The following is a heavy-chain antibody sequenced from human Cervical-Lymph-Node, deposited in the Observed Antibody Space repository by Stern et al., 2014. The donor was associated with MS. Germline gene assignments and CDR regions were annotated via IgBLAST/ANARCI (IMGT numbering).Heavy chain of an antibody. CDR3: ARGGGLVGYFDY. J-gene: IGHJ4*02. D-gene: IGHD1-26*01. V-gene: IGHV1-69*06. CDR1: GDTFSSYA. CDR2: ITPVCGTT. Sequence: VQLVESGAEVKKPGSSVKVSCKASGDTFSSYAINWVRQVPGQGLEWMGGITPVCGTTNYAHKFQGRVTIIADKSTNTAYMELMTLRSEDTAVYYCARGGGLVGYFDYWGQGTLVSVSS.